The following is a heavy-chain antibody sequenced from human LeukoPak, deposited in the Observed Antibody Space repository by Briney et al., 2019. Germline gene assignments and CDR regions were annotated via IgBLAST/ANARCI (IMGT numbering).Heavy chain of an antibody. CDR1: GFIFDDYT. CDR3: AKGNWGNAFDI. CDR2: ITGNSGST. D-gene: IGHD7-27*01. V-gene: IGHV3-9*01. Sequence: GGSLRLSCAASGFIFDDYTLHWVRQPPGKGLEWVSGITGNSGSTDYADSVRGRFTISRDNAKNSLYLQMSTLREDDTALYYCAKGNWGNAFDIWGQGTMVTVSS. J-gene: IGHJ3*02.